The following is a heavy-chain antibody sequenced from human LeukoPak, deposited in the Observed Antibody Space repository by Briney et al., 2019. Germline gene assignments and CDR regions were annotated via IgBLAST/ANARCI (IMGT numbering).Heavy chain of an antibody. J-gene: IGHJ3*02. V-gene: IGHV4-39*01. CDR1: GGSISSSSYY. D-gene: IGHD3-10*01. Sequence: SETLSLTCTVSGGSISSSSYYRGWIRQPPGKGLEWIGSIYYSGSTYYNPSLKSRVTISVDTSKNQFSLKLSSVTAADTAVYYCARHIGRSGFRAGAFDIWGQGTMVTVSS. CDR2: IYYSGST. CDR3: ARHIGRSGFRAGAFDI.